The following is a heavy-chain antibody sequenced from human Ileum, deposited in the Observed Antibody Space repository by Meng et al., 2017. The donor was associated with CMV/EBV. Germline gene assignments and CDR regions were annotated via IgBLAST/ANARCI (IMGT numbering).Heavy chain of an antibody. V-gene: IGHV3-48*03. CDR3: ARGRRGFGELLHVDWFDP. Sequence: GGSLRLSCAASGFTFSSYEMNWVRQAPGKGLEWVSYISSSGSTIYYADSVKGRFTISRGNAKNSLYLQMNSLRAEDTAVYYCARGRRGFGELLHVDWFDPWGQGTLVTVSS. CDR1: GFTFSSYE. J-gene: IGHJ5*02. D-gene: IGHD3-10*01. CDR2: ISSSGSTI.